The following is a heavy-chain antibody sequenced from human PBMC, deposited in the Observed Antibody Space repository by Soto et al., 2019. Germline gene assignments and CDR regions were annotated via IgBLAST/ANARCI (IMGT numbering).Heavy chain of an antibody. CDR2: ISYDGSNK. CDR3: ARGGGYYDSSGYYYPLDY. CDR1: GFTFSSYA. J-gene: IGHJ4*02. D-gene: IGHD3-22*01. V-gene: IGHV3-30-3*01. Sequence: QVQLVESGGGVVQPGRSLRLSCAASGFTFSSYAMHWVRQAPGKGLEWVAVISYDGSNKYYADSVKGRFTISRDNSKNTLYLQMNSLRGEDTAVYYCARGGGYYDSSGYYYPLDYWGQGTLVTVSS.